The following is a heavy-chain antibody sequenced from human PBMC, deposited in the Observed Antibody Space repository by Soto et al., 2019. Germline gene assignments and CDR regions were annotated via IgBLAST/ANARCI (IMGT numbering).Heavy chain of an antibody. J-gene: IGHJ4*02. CDR3: ARRNRRYGYFDY. CDR2: ICYSGST. V-gene: IGHV4-39*01. D-gene: IGHD3-10*01. Sequence: SETLSLTCTVSGGSISSSSYYWGWIRKPPGKGLEWIGSICYSGSTYYNPSLKSRVTISVDTSKNQFSLKLSSVTAAVTAVYYCARRNRRYGYFDYWGQGTLVTVSS. CDR1: GGSISSSSYY.